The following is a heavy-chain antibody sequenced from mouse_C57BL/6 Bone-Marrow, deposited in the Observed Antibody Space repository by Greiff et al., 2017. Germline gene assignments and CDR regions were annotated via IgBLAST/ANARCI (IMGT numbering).Heavy chain of an antibody. CDR1: GYTFTSYW. CDR3: ARRGYGSSYDAMDY. J-gene: IGHJ4*01. V-gene: IGHV1-52*01. Sequence: QVQLQQPGAELVRPGSSVKLSCKASGYTFTSYWMHWVKQRPIQGLEWIGNIDPSDSETHYNQKFQDKATLTVDNSSSTYYMQLSSLTSEDSAVYYCARRGYGSSYDAMDYWGQGTSVTVSS. CDR2: IDPSDSET. D-gene: IGHD1-1*01.